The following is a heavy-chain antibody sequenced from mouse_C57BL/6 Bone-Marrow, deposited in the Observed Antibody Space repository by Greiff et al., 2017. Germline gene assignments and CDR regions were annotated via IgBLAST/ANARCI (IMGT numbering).Heavy chain of an antibody. D-gene: IGHD1-3*01. CDR3: ARWSSFDY. V-gene: IGHV1-50*01. CDR2: IDPSDSYT. J-gene: IGHJ2*01. Sequence: QVQLQQPGAELVKPGASVKLSCKASGYTFTSYWMQWVKQRPGQGLEWIGEIDPSDSYTNYNQKFKGKATLTVDTSSSTAYMQLSSLTSEDSAVYYCARWSSFDYWGQGTTLTVSS. CDR1: GYTFTSYW.